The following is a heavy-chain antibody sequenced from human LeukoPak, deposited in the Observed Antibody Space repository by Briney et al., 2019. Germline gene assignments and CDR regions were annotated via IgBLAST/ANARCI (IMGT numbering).Heavy chain of an antibody. CDR3: ATYSGKYHDAFDI. Sequence: GGSLRLSCEASGFTFSSYAMTWVRPAPGKGLEWGSSIGSDNKPHYSESVKGRFAISRDNTKNTLFLQRNSLRVEDTAMYYCATYSGKYHDAFDIWGRGTMVSVSS. D-gene: IGHD1-26*01. V-gene: IGHV3-23*05. CDR1: GFTFSSYA. J-gene: IGHJ3*02. CDR2: IGSDNKP.